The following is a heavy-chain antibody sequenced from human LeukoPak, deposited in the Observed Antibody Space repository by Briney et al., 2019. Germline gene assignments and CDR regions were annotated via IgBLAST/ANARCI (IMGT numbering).Heavy chain of an antibody. D-gene: IGHD3-22*01. CDR2: ISNTGSTT. Sequence: PGGSLRLSCAASGFTLSDYYMSWIRQAPGQGLECVSYISNTGSTTHYADSVKGRFTVSRDNAKNSLYLQMNSLRAEDTAVYYCARAVKYFYDSSGPYLDYWGQGTLIAVSS. CDR3: ARAVKYFYDSSGPYLDY. V-gene: IGHV3-11*01. CDR1: GFTLSDYY. J-gene: IGHJ4*02.